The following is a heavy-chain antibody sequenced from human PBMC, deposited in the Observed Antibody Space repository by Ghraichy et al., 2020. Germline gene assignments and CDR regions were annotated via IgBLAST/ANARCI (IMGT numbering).Heavy chain of an antibody. D-gene: IGHD3-22*01. V-gene: IGHV3-9*01. J-gene: IGHJ4*02. CDR3: AKDMADSSGYYPFDY. Sequence: GGSLRLSCAASGFTFDDYAMHWVRQAPGKGLEWVSGISWNSGSIGYADSVKGRFTISRDNAKNSLYLQMNSLRAEDTALYYCAKDMADSSGYYPFDYWGQGTLVTVSS. CDR2: ISWNSGSI. CDR1: GFTFDDYA.